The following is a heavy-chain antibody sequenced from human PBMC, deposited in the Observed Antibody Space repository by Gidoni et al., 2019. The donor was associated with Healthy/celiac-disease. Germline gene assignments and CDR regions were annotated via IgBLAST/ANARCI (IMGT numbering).Heavy chain of an antibody. CDR1: GFTFSSYA. CDR3: ARDGEDYGDSGYYFDY. J-gene: IGHJ4*02. V-gene: IGHV3-30-3*01. Sequence: QVQLVESGGGVVQPGRSLRISCAASGFTFSSYAMHWVRQAPGKGLEWVAVISYDGSNKYYADSVKGRFTISRDNSKNTLYLQMNSLRAEDTAVYYCARDGEDYGDSGYYFDYWGQGTLVTVSS. CDR2: ISYDGSNK. D-gene: IGHD4-17*01.